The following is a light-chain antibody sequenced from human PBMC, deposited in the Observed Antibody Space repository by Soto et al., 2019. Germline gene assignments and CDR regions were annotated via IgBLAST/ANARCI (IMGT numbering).Light chain of an antibody. CDR2: EGT. CDR3: CSYAGTSTWV. CDR1: SSDVGSYNL. J-gene: IGLJ3*02. V-gene: IGLV2-23*01. Sequence: QSALTQPASVSGSPGQSITISCTGTSSDVGSYNLVSWYQQHPGKAPKLMIYEGTKRPSGVSNGFSGSKSGNTASLTISGVQAEDEADYYCCSYAGTSTWVVGGGTKLTVL.